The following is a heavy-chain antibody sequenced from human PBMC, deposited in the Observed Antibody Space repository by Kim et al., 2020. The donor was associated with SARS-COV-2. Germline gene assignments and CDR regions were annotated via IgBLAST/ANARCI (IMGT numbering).Heavy chain of an antibody. CDR1: GFTFSSYA. Sequence: GGSLRLSCAASGFTFSSYAMHWVRQAPGKGLEWVAVISYDGSNKYYADSVKGRFTISRDNSKNTLYLQMNSLRAEDTAVYYCAREKKVAVAGTPSMAFDIWGQGTMVTVSS. J-gene: IGHJ3*02. V-gene: IGHV3-30-3*01. CDR3: AREKKVAVAGTPSMAFDI. D-gene: IGHD6-19*01. CDR2: ISYDGSNK.